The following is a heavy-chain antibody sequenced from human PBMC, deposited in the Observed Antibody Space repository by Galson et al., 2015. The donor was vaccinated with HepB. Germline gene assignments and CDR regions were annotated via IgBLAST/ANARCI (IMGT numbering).Heavy chain of an antibody. CDR3: ARGCAQQLEKANWFDP. V-gene: IGHV4-34*01. D-gene: IGHD6-13*01. Sequence: ETLSLTCAVYGGSFSGYYWSWIRQPPGKGLEWIGEINHSGSTNYNPSLKSRVTISVDTSKNQFSLKLSSVTAADTAVYYCARGCAQQLEKANWFDPWGQGTLVTVSS. CDR1: GGSFSGYY. J-gene: IGHJ5*02. CDR2: INHSGST.